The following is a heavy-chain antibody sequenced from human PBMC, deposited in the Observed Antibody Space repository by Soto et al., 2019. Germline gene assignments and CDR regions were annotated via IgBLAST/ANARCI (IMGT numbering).Heavy chain of an antibody. J-gene: IGHJ4*02. Sequence: QVQLVQSGTEVKKPGASVKVSCKASGYTFTRFGINWVRQAPGQGLEGMGWISGHNVNTHSAQNFKGRVTGTTDTSTITAYMELRRLRSDDTAVYYWARDFEAGGQLVGGFDSWGQGTLVTVSS. CDR2: ISGHNVNT. V-gene: IGHV1-18*01. D-gene: IGHD6-6*01. CDR3: ARDFEAGGQLVGGFDS. CDR1: GYTFTRFG.